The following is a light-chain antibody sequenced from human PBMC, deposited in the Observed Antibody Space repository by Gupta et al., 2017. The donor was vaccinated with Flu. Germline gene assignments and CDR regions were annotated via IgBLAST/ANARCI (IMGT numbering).Light chain of an antibody. J-gene: IGKJ3*01. CDR3: QQANSFPPT. CDR1: QSVSSK. Sequence: GERATLSCRASQSVSSKLAWYQHKRGQAPRLLIYGVSTRATGIPARFSGSGSGTEFTLTISSLQPEDFATYYCQQANSFPPTFGPGTKVDIK. CDR2: GVS. V-gene: IGKV3-15*01.